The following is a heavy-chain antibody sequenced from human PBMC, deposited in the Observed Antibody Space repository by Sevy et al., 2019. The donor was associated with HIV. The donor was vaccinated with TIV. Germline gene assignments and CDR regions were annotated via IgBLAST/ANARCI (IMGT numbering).Heavy chain of an antibody. CDR3: ARNGGYSDYGMDV. D-gene: IGHD5-12*01. V-gene: IGHV3-13*05. CDR1: GFTFSSHD. CDR2: VRPAGDP. Sequence: GGSLRLSCVASGFTFSSHDMHWVLQVTGKGLEWVSGVRPAGDPFYPGSVKGRFTISRENAKNSFYLQMNSLRAGDTAVYYCARNGGYSDYGMDVWGQGTTVTVSS. J-gene: IGHJ6*02.